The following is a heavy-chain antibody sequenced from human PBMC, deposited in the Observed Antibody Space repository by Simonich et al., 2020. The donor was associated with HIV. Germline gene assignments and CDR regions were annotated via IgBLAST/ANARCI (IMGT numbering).Heavy chain of an antibody. CDR2: INHRGST. CDR1: GGSFSDYY. Sequence: QVQLQQWGAGLLKPSETLSLTCAVYGGSFSDYYWSWIRQPPGKGLEWIGKINHRGSTNYNPSLKSRVTISVDTSKNQFSLKLSSVTAADTAVYYCARGFYQRLYYFDYWGQGTLVTVSS. CDR3: ARGFYQRLYYFDY. V-gene: IGHV4-34*01. J-gene: IGHJ4*02. D-gene: IGHD2-2*01.